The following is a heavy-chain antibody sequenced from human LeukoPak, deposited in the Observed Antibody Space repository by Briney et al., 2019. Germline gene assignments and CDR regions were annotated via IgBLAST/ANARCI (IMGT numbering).Heavy chain of an antibody. CDR2: IYYSGST. CDR3: AREGYCTNGACYKDYYYYMDV. CDR1: GGSISSGGYY. V-gene: IGHV4-31*03. J-gene: IGHJ6*03. Sequence: SETLSLTCTVSGGSISSGGYYWSWIRQHPGKGLEWIGYIYYSGSTYYNPSLKSRVTISVDTSKNQFSLKLSSVTAADTAVYYCAREGYCTNGACYKDYYYYMDVWGKGTTVTVSS. D-gene: IGHD2-8*01.